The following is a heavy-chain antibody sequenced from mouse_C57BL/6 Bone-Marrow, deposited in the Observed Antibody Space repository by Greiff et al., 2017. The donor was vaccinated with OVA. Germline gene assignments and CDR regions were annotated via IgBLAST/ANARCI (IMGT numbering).Heavy chain of an antibody. Sequence: LQPGAELVKPGASVKLSCKASGYTFTSYWMHWVKQRPGQGLEWIGMIHPNSGSTNYNEKFKSKATLTVDKSSSTAYMQLSSLTSEDSAVYYCARKAVWYDYRYWYFDVWGTGTTVTVSS. J-gene: IGHJ1*03. CDR1: GYTFTSYW. V-gene: IGHV1-64*01. CDR2: IHPNSGST. D-gene: IGHD2-4*01. CDR3: ARKAVWYDYRYWYFDV.